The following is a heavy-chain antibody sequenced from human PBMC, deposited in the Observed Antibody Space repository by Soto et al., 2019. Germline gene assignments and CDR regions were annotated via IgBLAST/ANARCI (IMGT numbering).Heavy chain of an antibody. J-gene: IGHJ5*02. CDR3: ARDFYWGSSSGRSKARYNWFDP. D-gene: IGHD3-16*01. Sequence: GASVKVSCKASGYTFTGYYMHWVRQAPGQGLEWMGWINPNSGGTNYAQKFQGWVTMTRDTSISTAYMELSRLRSDDTAVYYCARDFYWGSSSGRSKARYNWFDPWGQGTLVTVSS. CDR2: INPNSGGT. CDR1: GYTFTGYY. V-gene: IGHV1-2*04.